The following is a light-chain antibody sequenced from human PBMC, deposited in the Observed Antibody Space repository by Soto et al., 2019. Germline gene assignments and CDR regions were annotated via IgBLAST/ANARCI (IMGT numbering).Light chain of an antibody. CDR1: QSISSY. Sequence: TPSPSSLSASVGDRVTITCRASQSISSYLNWYQQKPGQAPRLLIHGVSNRATGIPDRFSGSGSGTDFTLTISRLQPEDFAVYYCQQYGNSPLTFGRGTKVDIK. CDR3: QQYGNSPLT. V-gene: IGKV3-20*01. J-gene: IGKJ4*01. CDR2: GVS.